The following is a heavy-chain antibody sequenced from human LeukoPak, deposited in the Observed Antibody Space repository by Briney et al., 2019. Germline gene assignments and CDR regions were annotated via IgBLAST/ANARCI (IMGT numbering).Heavy chain of an antibody. CDR2: INHSGST. CDR3: AASYSSGWYHYYYYYGMDV. J-gene: IGHJ6*02. CDR1: GGXFSGYY. D-gene: IGHD6-19*01. Sequence: SETLSLTCAVYGGXFSGYYWSWIRQPPGKGLEWIGEINHSGSTNYNPSLKSRVTISVDTSKNQFSLKLSSVTAADTAVYYCAASYSSGWYHYYYYYGMDVWGQGTTVTVSS. V-gene: IGHV4-34*01.